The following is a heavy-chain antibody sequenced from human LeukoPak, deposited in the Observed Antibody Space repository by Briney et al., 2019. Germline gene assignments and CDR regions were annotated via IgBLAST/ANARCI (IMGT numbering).Heavy chain of an antibody. J-gene: IGHJ3*02. V-gene: IGHV3-23*01. CDR2: ISGSGGST. Sequence: GGSLRLSCAASGFTFSNYSMSWVRQAPGKGLEWVSAISGSGGSTYYADSVKGRFTISRDNSKNTLYLQMNSLRAEDTAVYYCVRPLHDAFDIWGQGTMVTVSS. CDR3: VRPLHDAFDI. CDR1: GFTFSNYS.